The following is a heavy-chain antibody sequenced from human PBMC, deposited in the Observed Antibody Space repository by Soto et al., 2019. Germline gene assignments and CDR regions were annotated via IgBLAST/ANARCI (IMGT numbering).Heavy chain of an antibody. D-gene: IGHD2-2*01. CDR1: GGSISSRSYH. CDR3: VIHPVYATGWQIDY. CDR2: IYNSGST. Sequence: PSETLSLTCTVSGGSISSRSYHWGWIRQPPGKGLEWIGRIYNSGSTYYSASLKSRLSISIDTSKNQFSLKLSSVTAADTAVYYCVIHPVYATGWQIDYCGQGALVTVSS. V-gene: IGHV4-39*01. J-gene: IGHJ4*02.